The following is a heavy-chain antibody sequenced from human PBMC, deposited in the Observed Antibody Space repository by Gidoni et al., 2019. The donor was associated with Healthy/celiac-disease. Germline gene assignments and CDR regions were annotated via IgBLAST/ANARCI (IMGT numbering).Heavy chain of an antibody. Sequence: EVQLLESGGGFVQPGGSLRLSCAASGFTFSSYAMSWVRQAPGTGLGWVSAISGSGGRTYYADSVKGRFTISRDNSKNTLYLQMNSLRAEDTAVYYCAKDLLDYYYYYGMDVWGQGTTVTVSS. CDR2: ISGSGGRT. CDR1: GFTFSSYA. D-gene: IGHD1-26*01. J-gene: IGHJ6*02. V-gene: IGHV3-23*01. CDR3: AKDLLDYYYYYGMDV.